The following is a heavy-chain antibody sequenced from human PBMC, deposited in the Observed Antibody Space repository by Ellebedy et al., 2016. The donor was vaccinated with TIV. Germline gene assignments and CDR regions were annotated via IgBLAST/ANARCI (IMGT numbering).Heavy chain of an antibody. Sequence: GESPKISCAASGFTFSNYWMHWVRQAPGKGLVWVSRINSDGSATNHADSVKGRFTISRDNAKNTLYLQMNSLRDDDTAIYYCVRDPYSYGPWGQGTLVTVSS. CDR2: INSDGSAT. CDR1: GFTFSNYW. V-gene: IGHV3-74*01. J-gene: IGHJ5*02. D-gene: IGHD1-26*01. CDR3: VRDPYSYGP.